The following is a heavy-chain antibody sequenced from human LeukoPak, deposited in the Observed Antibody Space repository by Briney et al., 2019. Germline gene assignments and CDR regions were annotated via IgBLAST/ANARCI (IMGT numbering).Heavy chain of an antibody. CDR3: AREIPVRDYDFWSGYSNWFDP. D-gene: IGHD3-3*01. CDR1: GGSFSDYY. CDR2: INHSGST. J-gene: IGHJ5*02. Sequence: SETLSLTCAVYGGSFSDYYWSWIRQPPGKGLEWIGEINHSGSTNYNPSLKSRVTISVDTSKNQFSLKLSSVTAADTAVYYCAREIPVRDYDFWSGYSNWFDPWGQGTLVTVSS. V-gene: IGHV4-34*01.